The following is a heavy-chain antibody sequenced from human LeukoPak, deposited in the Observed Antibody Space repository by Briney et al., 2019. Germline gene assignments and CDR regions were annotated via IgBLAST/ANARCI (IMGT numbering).Heavy chain of an antibody. Sequence: PRRSPRLTCAANGLTFGTYELHWVPQDQEKGLEWVAVISHDGNDQYYADSVKGRFTISRDNSKNALYLQMNSLRLEDTAVYYCARDRDCSRTSCFNAFDVWGQGTMAIVSS. CDR2: ISHDGNDQ. CDR3: ARDRDCSRTSCFNAFDV. CDR1: GLTFGTYE. D-gene: IGHD2-2*01. J-gene: IGHJ3*01. V-gene: IGHV3-30*04.